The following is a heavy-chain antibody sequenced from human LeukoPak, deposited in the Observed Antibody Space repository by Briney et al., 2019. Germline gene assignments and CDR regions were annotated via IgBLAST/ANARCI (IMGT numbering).Heavy chain of an antibody. CDR3: ASNSGYDYGPFDI. D-gene: IGHD5-12*01. CDR1: GYSFTSYW. V-gene: IGHV5-51*01. CDR2: IYSGDSDT. Sequence: GESLKISCNGSGYSFTSYWIGWVRPLPGKGLAWMGIIYSGDSDTRYSPSFQGQVTISADKSISTAYLQWSSLKASDTAMYYCASNSGYDYGPFDIWGQGTMVTVSS. J-gene: IGHJ3*02.